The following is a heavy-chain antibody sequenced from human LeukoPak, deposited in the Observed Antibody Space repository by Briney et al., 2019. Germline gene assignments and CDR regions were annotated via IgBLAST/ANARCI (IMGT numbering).Heavy chain of an antibody. J-gene: IGHJ4*02. CDR1: GYTFTSYG. V-gene: IGHV1-18*01. CDR2: ISAYSTYNGNT. Sequence: ASVKVSCKTSGYTFTSYGISWVRQAPGQGPEWMGWISAYSTYNGNTKYAQKFQGRVTITTDTSTSTAYMELRSLRSDDTAVYYCTRDLGQWLLQGIFFDYWGQGTLVTVSS. D-gene: IGHD5-12*01. CDR3: TRDLGQWLLQGIFFDY.